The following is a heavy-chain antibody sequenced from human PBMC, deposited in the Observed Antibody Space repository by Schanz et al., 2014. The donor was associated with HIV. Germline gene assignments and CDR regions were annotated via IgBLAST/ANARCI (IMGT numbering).Heavy chain of an antibody. J-gene: IGHJ6*02. CDR1: GFTLSSFT. CDR3: ATLPTYYGMDV. CDR2: ISYDGSNK. V-gene: IGHV3-30*03. Sequence: VQLVESGGGLVKPGGSLRLSCATSGFTLSSFTMNWVRQAPGKGLEWVAVISYDGSNKYYADSVKGRFTISRDNSKNTLYLQMNSLRAEDTAVYYCATLPTYYGMDVWGQGTTVTVSS. D-gene: IGHD2-21*02.